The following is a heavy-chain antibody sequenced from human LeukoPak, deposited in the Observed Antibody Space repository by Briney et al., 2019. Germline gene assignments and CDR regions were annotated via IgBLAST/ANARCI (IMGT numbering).Heavy chain of an antibody. D-gene: IGHD5-18*01. J-gene: IGHJ5*02. Sequence: GGSLRLSCAASGFAFSGYNMNWVRQAPGKGLEWVSYISSSGSTIYYADSVKGRFTISRDNAKNSLYLQMNSLRAEDTAVYYCARVGYSYGHGWFDPWGQGTLVTVSS. CDR2: ISSSGSTI. CDR1: GFAFSGYN. CDR3: ARVGYSYGHGWFDP. V-gene: IGHV3-48*04.